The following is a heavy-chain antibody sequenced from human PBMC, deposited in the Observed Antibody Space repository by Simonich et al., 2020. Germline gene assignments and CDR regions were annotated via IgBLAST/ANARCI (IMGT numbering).Heavy chain of an antibody. CDR2: IYYSGST. Sequence: QVQLQESGPGLVKPSETLSLTCTVSGGSISSYNWSWIRQPPGKGLEWIGYIYYSGSTNYNPSLKRRVTISVDTSKNQFSLKLSSVTAADTAVYYCARSLGYYYYYYGMDVWGQGTTVTVSS. V-gene: IGHV4-59*08. D-gene: IGHD1-26*01. CDR3: ARSLGYYYYYYGMDV. CDR1: GGSISSYN. J-gene: IGHJ6*02.